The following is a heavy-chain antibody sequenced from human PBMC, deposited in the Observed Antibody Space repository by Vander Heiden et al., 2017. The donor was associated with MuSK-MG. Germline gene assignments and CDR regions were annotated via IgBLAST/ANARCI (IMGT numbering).Heavy chain of an antibody. CDR2: IYHSGST. V-gene: IGHV4-30-2*01. J-gene: IGHJ4*02. CDR1: GGSISSGGYS. D-gene: IGHD2-2*01. CDR3: ARANQPSVRDGGFDY. Sequence: QLQLQESGSGLVKPSQTLSLTCAVAGGSISSGGYSGSWIRQPPGKGLEWIGYIYHSGSTYYNPSLKSRVTISVDRSKNQFSLKLSSVTAADTAVYYCARANQPSVRDGGFDYWGQGTLVTVSS.